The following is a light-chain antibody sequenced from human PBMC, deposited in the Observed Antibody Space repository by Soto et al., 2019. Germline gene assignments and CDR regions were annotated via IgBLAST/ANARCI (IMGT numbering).Light chain of an antibody. CDR1: QSISSW. J-gene: IGKJ2*01. V-gene: IGKV1-5*01. CDR3: QQYNSYST. Sequence: DIQMTQSPSTLSASVGDRVTITCRASQSISSWLAWYQQKPGKAPKLLIYAASTLEIGVPSRFSGSGSGTDFSLTISSLQPDDFATYFCQQYNSYSTFCQVTKLEIK. CDR2: AAS.